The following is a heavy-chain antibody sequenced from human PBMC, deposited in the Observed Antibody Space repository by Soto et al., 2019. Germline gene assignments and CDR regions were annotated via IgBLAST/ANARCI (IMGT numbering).Heavy chain of an antibody. CDR2: ISYDGSNK. Sequence: GGSLRLSCAASGFTFSSYGMHWVRQAPGKGLEWVAVISYDGSNKYYADSVKGRFTISRDDSKNTLNLQMNSLRAEDTAVYYCTRDGVHCSGGSCYGVPMDLWGKGTTVTVSS. D-gene: IGHD2-15*01. J-gene: IGHJ6*03. V-gene: IGHV3-30*03. CDR1: GFTFSSYG. CDR3: TRDGVHCSGGSCYGVPMDL.